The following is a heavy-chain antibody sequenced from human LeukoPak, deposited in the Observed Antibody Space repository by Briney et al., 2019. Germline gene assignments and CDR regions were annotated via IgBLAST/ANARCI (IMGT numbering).Heavy chain of an antibody. CDR3: AKDNRRHYTSGPNPDSLH. J-gene: IGHJ4*02. V-gene: IGHV3-9*01. CDR1: GFIFNNYA. D-gene: IGHD6-19*01. CDR2: ISWNSGTI. Sequence: TRGSLRLSCAGSGFIFNNYAMHWVRQPPGKGLEWVSGISWNSGTIDYADSVRGRFTISRDNAKNSLYLQMDSLRVEDTAFYYCAKDNRRHYTSGPNPDSLHWGQGALVTVSS.